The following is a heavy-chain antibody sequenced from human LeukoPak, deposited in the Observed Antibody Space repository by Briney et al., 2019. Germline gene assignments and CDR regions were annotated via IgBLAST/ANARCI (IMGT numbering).Heavy chain of an antibody. CDR2: IYYSGST. CDR3: ARGDSSGYFSLDY. D-gene: IGHD3-22*01. V-gene: IGHV4-30-4*02. CDR1: GGSISSGDYY. Sequence: SETLSLTCTVSGGSISSGDYYWSWIRQPPGKGLEWIGYIYYSGSTYYNPSLKSRVTISVGTSKNQFSLELSSVTAADTAVYYCARGDSSGYFSLDYWGQGTLVTVSS. J-gene: IGHJ4*02.